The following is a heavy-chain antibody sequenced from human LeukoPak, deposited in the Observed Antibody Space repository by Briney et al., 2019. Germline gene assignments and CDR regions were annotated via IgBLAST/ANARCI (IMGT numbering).Heavy chain of an antibody. Sequence: GASVKVSCKASGGTFSSYAISWVRQAPGQGLEWMGRIIPIFGTANYAQKFQGRVTITTDESTSTAYMELSSLRSEDTAVYYCARDRRMEVGATDGNDYWGQGTLGTVSS. CDR2: IIPIFGTA. D-gene: IGHD1-26*01. CDR3: ARDRRMEVGATDGNDY. J-gene: IGHJ4*02. V-gene: IGHV1-69*05. CDR1: GGTFSSYA.